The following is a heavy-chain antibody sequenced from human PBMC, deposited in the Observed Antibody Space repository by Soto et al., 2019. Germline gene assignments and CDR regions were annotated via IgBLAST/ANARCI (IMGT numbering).Heavy chain of an antibody. CDR1: EDTFTTYD. Sequence: GASVKVSCKASEDTFTTYDINWVRQATGHGLEWMGWINPNSGNIGYAQRFQGRVTMTRDTAIRTAYMEVSSLRSDDTAVYYCARGRASGSYYLLDYWGQGTLVTVSS. CDR2: INPNSGNI. V-gene: IGHV1-8*01. CDR3: ARGRASGSYYLLDY. J-gene: IGHJ4*02. D-gene: IGHD3-10*01.